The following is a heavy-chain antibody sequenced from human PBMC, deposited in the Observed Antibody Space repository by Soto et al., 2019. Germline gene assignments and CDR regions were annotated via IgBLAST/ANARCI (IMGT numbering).Heavy chain of an antibody. Sequence: QVQLQESGPGLVKPLETLSLICTVSGDSGAIDEYYWSWIRQPPGTTLEWNGYIYNSRSSNYNPPLESCVTSSVETSKNRFSLNLNSVTAADTAIYYCARALPSEAVAGTGYYFGLDVWFQGTTVTVSS. D-gene: IGHD6-19*01. J-gene: IGHJ6*02. CDR3: ARALPSEAVAGTGYYFGLDV. V-gene: IGHV4-61*08. CDR2: IYNSRSS. CDR1: GDSGAIDEYY.